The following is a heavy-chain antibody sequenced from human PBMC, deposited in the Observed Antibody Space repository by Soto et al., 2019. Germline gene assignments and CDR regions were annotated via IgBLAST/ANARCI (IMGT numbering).Heavy chain of an antibody. Sequence: QVQLVQSGAEVKKPGSSVKVSCKASGGTFSTSSINWVRQAPGQRPEWMGNILPIFGTADYAQKFQDRVTIAADKSTNAAYMELRRLLSEDTAGYYCARGHEYGGNSAAFDIWGQGPVVTVSS. CDR3: ARGHEYGGNSAAFDI. CDR2: ILPIFGTA. V-gene: IGHV1-69*14. J-gene: IGHJ3*02. CDR1: GGTFSTSS. D-gene: IGHD4-17*01.